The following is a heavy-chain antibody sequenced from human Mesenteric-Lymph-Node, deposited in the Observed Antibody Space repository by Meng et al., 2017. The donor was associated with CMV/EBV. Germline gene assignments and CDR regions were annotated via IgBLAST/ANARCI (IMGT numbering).Heavy chain of an antibody. CDR2: INTKTGAP. CDR1: GYTFTSYA. Sequence: KVSCKASGYTFTSYAVTWVRQAPGQGLEWMGWINTKTGAPTYAQGFTGRFVFSLDTSVTTAYLQITSLKAEDTAVYYCARSSGYSEYWGQGTLVTVSS. D-gene: IGHD3-22*01. J-gene: IGHJ4*02. V-gene: IGHV7-4-1*02. CDR3: ARSSGYSEY.